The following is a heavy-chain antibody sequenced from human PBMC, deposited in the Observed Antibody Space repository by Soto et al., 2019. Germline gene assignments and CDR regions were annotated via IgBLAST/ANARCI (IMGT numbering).Heavy chain of an antibody. D-gene: IGHD5-12*01. CDR2: ISSSSSTI. J-gene: IGHJ4*02. V-gene: IGHV3-48*01. Sequence: EVQLVESGGGLVQPGGSLRLSCAASGFTFSSYSMNWVRQAPGKGLEWVSYISSSSSTIHYADSVKGRFTISRDNAKNSLYLQTNSLRAGETAVYHCAREGSGDGYNFDYWGQGTLVTVSS. CDR3: AREGSGDGYNFDY. CDR1: GFTFSSYS.